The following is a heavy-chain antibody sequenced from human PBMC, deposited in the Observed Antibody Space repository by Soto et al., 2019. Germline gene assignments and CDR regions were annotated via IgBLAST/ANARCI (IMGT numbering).Heavy chain of an antibody. Sequence: QVQLAQSGAEVKKPGSSVKVSCKASGGTFSRYSITWVRQAPGHGLEWIGRIIPIFGIASYAQKFQGRVTITADDSTSTAYMELSSLRSDDTAVYYCAREDRDRETGLVPAAIDGMDVWGQGTTVTVSS. D-gene: IGHD2-2*01. CDR1: GGTFSRYS. CDR2: IIPIFGIA. CDR3: AREDRDRETGLVPAAIDGMDV. V-gene: IGHV1-69*08. J-gene: IGHJ6*02.